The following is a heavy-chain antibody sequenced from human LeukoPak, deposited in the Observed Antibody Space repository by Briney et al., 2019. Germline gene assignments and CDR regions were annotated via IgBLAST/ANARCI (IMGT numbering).Heavy chain of an antibody. V-gene: IGHV3-23*01. CDR1: AFTLSNYG. CDR2: MSVNGDRT. Sequence: GASLRLSCAASAFTLSNYGTSWVRPAPGKGLECVLGMSVNGDRTNYADSAKGRFTISRDKPKNTLYLQTKSLRVEETAQYYCAKHDGDNKYYYYMDVWGKGTTVTVSS. J-gene: IGHJ6*03. CDR3: AKHDGDNKYYYYMDV. D-gene: IGHD4-17*01.